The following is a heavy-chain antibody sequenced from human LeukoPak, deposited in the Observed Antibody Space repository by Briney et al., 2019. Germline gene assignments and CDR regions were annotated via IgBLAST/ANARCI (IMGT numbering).Heavy chain of an antibody. CDR3: AKDPRGYSYGYASLYFDY. J-gene: IGHJ4*02. CDR1: GFTFSSYA. D-gene: IGHD5-18*01. Sequence: PGGSLRLSCAASGFTFSSYAMSWVRRAPGKGLEWVSAISGSGGSTYYADSVKGRFTISRDNSKNTLYLQMNSLRAEDTAVYYCAKDPRGYSYGYASLYFDYWGQGTLVTVSS. V-gene: IGHV3-23*01. CDR2: ISGSGGST.